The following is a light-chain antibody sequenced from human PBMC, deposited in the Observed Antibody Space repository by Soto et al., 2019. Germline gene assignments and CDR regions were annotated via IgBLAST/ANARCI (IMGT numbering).Light chain of an antibody. CDR3: QQFGSSPIT. J-gene: IGKJ5*01. V-gene: IGKV3-20*01. Sequence: EIVLTQSPGTLSLSAGDTATLSCRPSQTVSSTYFAWYQQRPGQAPRLLFYDASTRASGIPDRFSCSGSGRDFTLTISRLEPEDSAVYYCQQFGSSPITFGQGTRLEIK. CDR2: DAS. CDR1: QTVSSTY.